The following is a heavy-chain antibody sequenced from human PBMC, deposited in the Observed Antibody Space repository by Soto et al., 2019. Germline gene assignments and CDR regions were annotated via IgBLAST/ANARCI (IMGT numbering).Heavy chain of an antibody. CDR2: IYYSGRT. Sequence: QVQLQESGPGLVKPSQTLSLTCTVSGGSISSGDYYWSWIRQPPGKGLEWIGYIYYSGRTYYNPSLHSRVTISVDTSKNQFSRQLSSVTAADTAVYYCARERWDYGDYVESYYDYGMDVWGKGTTVTVSS. CDR3: ARERWDYGDYVESYYDYGMDV. D-gene: IGHD4-17*01. V-gene: IGHV4-30-4*01. J-gene: IGHJ6*04. CDR1: GGSISSGDYY.